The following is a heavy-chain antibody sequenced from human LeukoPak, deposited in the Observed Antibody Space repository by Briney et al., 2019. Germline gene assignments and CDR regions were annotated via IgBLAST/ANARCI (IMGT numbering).Heavy chain of an antibody. CDR2: IYYSGST. J-gene: IGHJ4*02. V-gene: IGHV4-59*01. CDR1: GGSISSYY. Sequence: SETLSLTCTVSGGSISSYYWSWIRQPLGKGLEWIGYIYYSGSTNYNPSLKSRVTISVDTSKNQFSLKLSSVTAADTAVYYCAVLSGYSYGLYYWGQGTLVTVSS. D-gene: IGHD5-18*01. CDR3: AVLSGYSYGLYY.